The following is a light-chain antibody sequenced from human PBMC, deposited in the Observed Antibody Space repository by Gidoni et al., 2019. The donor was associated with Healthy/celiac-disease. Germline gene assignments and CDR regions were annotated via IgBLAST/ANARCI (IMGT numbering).Light chain of an antibody. CDR2: AAS. CDR3: QQSYSTPFT. CDR1: QSISSY. Sequence: DIQMTQSPSSLPASVGDSVTITCRASQSISSYLNWYQQKPGKAPTLLIYAASSLQSGVPSRFSGSGSGTDFTLTISSLQPEDFATYYCQQSYSTPFTFGPGTKVEIK. J-gene: IGKJ3*01. V-gene: IGKV1-39*01.